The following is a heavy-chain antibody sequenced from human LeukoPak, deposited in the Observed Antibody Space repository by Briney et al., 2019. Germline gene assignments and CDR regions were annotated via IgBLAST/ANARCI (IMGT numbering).Heavy chain of an antibody. Sequence: GGSLRLSCAASGFTFSDSGMHWVRQASGKGLEWVGRIRSKANSYATAYSASVKGRFTISRDDSKNTAYLQMNSLKTEDTAVYYCTRYGDYPFDYWGQGTLVTVSS. CDR3: TRYGDYPFDY. V-gene: IGHV3-73*01. D-gene: IGHD2-21*01. CDR1: GFTFSDSG. J-gene: IGHJ4*02. CDR2: IRSKANSYAT.